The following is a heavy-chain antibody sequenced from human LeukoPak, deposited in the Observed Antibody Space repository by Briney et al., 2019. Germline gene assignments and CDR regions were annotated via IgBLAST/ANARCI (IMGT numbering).Heavy chain of an antibody. Sequence: GGSLRLSCAASGFTFSSYWMHWVRQPPGKGLVWVSRINTDGSTTDYADSVKGRFTISRDNAKNTLYLQMNSLRAEDTAVYYCARVIPGLGDAFDIWGQGTMVTVSS. CDR1: GFTFSSYW. CDR3: ARVIPGLGDAFDI. J-gene: IGHJ3*02. V-gene: IGHV3-74*01. CDR2: INTDGSTT. D-gene: IGHD2-21*01.